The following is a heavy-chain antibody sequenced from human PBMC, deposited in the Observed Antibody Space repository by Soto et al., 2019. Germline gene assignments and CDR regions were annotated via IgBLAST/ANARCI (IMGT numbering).Heavy chain of an antibody. CDR1: GGTFSNYA. D-gene: IGHD2-21*02. Sequence: QVQLVQSGAEVKKPGSSVKVSCAASGGTFSNYALNWVRQAPGQGLEWMGGLIPLFGTPIYPQTFQGRVTITADESTSTAYMELTNLRSDDTAVYYCDFLAVITAMRSAFDLWGQGTVVTVSS. J-gene: IGHJ3*01. CDR3: DFLAVITAMRSAFDL. V-gene: IGHV1-69*01. CDR2: LIPLFGTP.